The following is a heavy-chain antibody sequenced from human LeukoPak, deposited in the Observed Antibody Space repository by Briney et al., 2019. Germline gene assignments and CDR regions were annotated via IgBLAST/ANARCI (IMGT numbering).Heavy chain of an antibody. CDR2: ISSGSSYM. V-gene: IGHV3-21*01. D-gene: IGHD3-10*01. CDR1: EFTFSTYS. CDR3: ARDRVLLWFGEYDAFDI. J-gene: IGHJ3*02. Sequence: GGSLRLSCAASEFTFSTYSMNWVRQAPGKGLEWVSAISSGSSYMYYTDSVKGRFTISRDNAKNSLYLQMNRLRAEDTAVYYCARDRVLLWFGEYDAFDIWGQGTMVTVSS.